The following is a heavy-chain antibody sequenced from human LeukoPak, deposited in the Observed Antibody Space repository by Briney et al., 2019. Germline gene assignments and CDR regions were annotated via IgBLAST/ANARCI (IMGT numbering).Heavy chain of an antibody. CDR1: GYSFNTYW. CDR3: ASYDSSGWNPSDH. Sequence: GESLKISCKGSGYSFNTYWIGWVRQKSGKGLEWMGVIYPGDTDTRYSPSFQGQVTISADKSIRTAYLEWSSLKASDTAMYYCASYDSSGWNPSDHWGQGTLVTVSS. J-gene: IGHJ4*02. D-gene: IGHD3-22*01. CDR2: IYPGDTDT. V-gene: IGHV5-51*01.